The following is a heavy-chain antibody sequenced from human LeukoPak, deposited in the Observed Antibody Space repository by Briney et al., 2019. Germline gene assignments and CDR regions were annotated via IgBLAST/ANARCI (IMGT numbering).Heavy chain of an antibody. Sequence: GESLKISCQGSAYIFSNYWIGWVRQMPGKGLEWMGIIYPGDSGARYSPSFQGQVTISADKSIGTAYLQWSSLKASDTAMYYCASHMGASEGNYFDYWGQGTLVTVSS. J-gene: IGHJ4*02. CDR2: IYPGDSGA. D-gene: IGHD1-26*01. V-gene: IGHV5-51*01. CDR1: AYIFSNYW. CDR3: ASHMGASEGNYFDY.